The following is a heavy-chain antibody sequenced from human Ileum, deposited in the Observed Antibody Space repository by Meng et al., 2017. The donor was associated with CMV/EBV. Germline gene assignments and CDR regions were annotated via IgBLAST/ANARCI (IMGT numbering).Heavy chain of an antibody. CDR1: VYTFPNYV. V-gene: IGHV1-18*01. D-gene: IGHD3-22*01. J-gene: IGHJ5*02. Sequence: SVTVAFQGSVYTFPNYVISWVRQAPGQGLEWMGWISAYNCNTNYAQELQGRVTMTTDTSTSTAYMELRSLRSDDTAVYYCARDCEPKYYDSSGYLEPSPFDPWGQGTLVTVSS. CDR3: ARDCEPKYYDSSGYLEPSPFDP. CDR2: ISAYNCNT.